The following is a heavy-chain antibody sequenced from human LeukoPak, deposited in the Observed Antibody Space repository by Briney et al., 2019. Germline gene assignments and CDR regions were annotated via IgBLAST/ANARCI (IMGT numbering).Heavy chain of an antibody. D-gene: IGHD3-10*01. Sequence: GGSLRLSCAASGFSFRDFYMSWVRQAPGKGLEWLSYISSSGSYTYYADSVRGRFSISRDTANNSLFLHMSSLRAEDTAVYYCASSRGFHSMDSFPVWGQGTMVIVSS. CDR2: ISSSGSYT. J-gene: IGHJ3*01. CDR3: ASSRGFHSMDSFPV. V-gene: IGHV3-11*03. CDR1: GFSFRDFY.